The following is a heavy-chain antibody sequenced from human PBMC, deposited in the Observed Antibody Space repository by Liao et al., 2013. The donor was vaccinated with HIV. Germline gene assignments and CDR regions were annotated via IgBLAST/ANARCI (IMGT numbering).Heavy chain of an antibody. V-gene: IGHV4-59*12. CDR2: LYYTGST. CDR1: GGSITNYY. J-gene: IGHJ3*01. CDR3: ARVRYYYDNAAGGFGV. Sequence: QVQLRESGPRLLKPLETLSLTCTVSGGSITNYYWSWVRQTPGQGLEWIGYLYYTGSTNYNPSFKSRLSMSVDTSKNQFSLQLASVTAADTAIYYCARVRYYYDNAAGGFGVWGQGTMVTVSS. D-gene: IGHD3-22*01.